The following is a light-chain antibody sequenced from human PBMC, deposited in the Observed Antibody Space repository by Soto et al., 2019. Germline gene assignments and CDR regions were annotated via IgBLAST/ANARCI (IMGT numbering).Light chain of an antibody. V-gene: IGKV1-33*01. CDR1: HDISNF. Sequence: DIQMSQSPSFLSASVGDRVTITCQASHDISNFLVWYQQKPGKAPKFLIYDASDLETGVPSRFSGDGFGTHFTVTITSLQPEDIATYYCQQYPNLPPTFGQGTKVEIK. CDR3: QQYPNLPPT. J-gene: IGKJ2*01. CDR2: DAS.